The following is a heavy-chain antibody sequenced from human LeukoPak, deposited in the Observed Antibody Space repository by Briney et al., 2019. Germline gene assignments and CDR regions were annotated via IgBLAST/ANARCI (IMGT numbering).Heavy chain of an antibody. D-gene: IGHD2-2*01. CDR1: GGTTSSTTYY. CDR3: AREIGFRGYSSISSFGY. J-gene: IGHJ4*02. Sequence: SETLSLTCTVSGGTTSSTTYYWGWIRQPPGMDLEWIGSIYYSGSTYYTPSLKSRVTISVDTSKNQFSLKLSSVTAADTAMYYCAREIGFRGYSSISSFGYWGQGTLVTVSS. CDR2: IYYSGST. V-gene: IGHV4-39*07.